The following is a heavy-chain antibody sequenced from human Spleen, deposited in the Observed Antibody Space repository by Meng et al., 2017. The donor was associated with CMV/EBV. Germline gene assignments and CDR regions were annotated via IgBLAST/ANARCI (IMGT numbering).Heavy chain of an antibody. CDR1: DDTVTSYG. Sequence: KVSCKASDDTVTSYGISWVRQAPGQGLEWMGWISAYNGNTNYAQKLQGRVTMTTDTSTSTAYMELRSLRSDDTAVYYCAREREAVADYWGQGTLVTVSS. V-gene: IGHV1-18*01. CDR2: ISAYNGNT. CDR3: AREREAVADY. D-gene: IGHD6-19*01. J-gene: IGHJ4*02.